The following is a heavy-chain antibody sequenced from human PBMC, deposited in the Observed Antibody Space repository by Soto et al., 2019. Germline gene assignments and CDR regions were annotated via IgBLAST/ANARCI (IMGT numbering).Heavy chain of an antibody. D-gene: IGHD6-19*01. CDR3: ARDGDRCSSGCPAS. CDR1: GFTFRSYA. V-gene: IGHV3-30-3*01. Sequence: QVQLVESGGGVVQPGRSLRLSCAASGFTFRSYAMHWVRQAPGKGLEWGAVISYDGSKEYYADSVKGRFTISRDNSKNKLYLQRNSLRAEDTAVYYCARDGDRCSSGCPASWGQGTLVTGSS. J-gene: IGHJ4*02. CDR2: ISYDGSKE.